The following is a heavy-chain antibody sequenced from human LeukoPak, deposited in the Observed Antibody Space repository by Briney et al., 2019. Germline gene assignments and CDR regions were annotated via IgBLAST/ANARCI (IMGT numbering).Heavy chain of an antibody. J-gene: IGHJ1*01. CDR1: GFKVSSAW. CDR3: TTDRLFLQH. CDR2: IKSDSDGGTV. Sequence: PGGSLRLSCAAPGFKVSSAWMTWVRQGPGKGLEWLGRIKSDSDGGTVDYAAPVKGRFTVSRDDATNTLVLQMDSLTREDAGVYFCTTDRLFLQHWGQGTPVTVSS. V-gene: IGHV3-15*01. D-gene: IGHD2-15*01.